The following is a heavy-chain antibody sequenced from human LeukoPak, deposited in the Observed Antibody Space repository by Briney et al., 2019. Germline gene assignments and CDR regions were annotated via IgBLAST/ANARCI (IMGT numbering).Heavy chain of an antibody. V-gene: IGHV1-18*01. CDR2: ITTYNGNT. J-gene: IGHJ5*02. CDR3: ARKATGGTHSWFDP. Sequence: ASVTVSCKASGYTFTSYGISWVRQAPGQGLEWMGWITTYNGNTNYAQKFQGRVTMTTDTSTSTAYMELRSLRSDDTAVYYCARKATGGTHSWFDPWGQGTLVTVSS. D-gene: IGHD6-13*01. CDR1: GYTFTSYG.